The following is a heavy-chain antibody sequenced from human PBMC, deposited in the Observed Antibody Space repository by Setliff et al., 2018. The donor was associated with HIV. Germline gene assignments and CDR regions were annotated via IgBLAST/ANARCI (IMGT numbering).Heavy chain of an antibody. Sequence: ASVKVSCKASGYTFINYAMNWVRQAPGQGLEWMGWINTQTGSPTYAQAFAGRFVFSVDTSVTTAYLQISGLKADDTAVYYCARALYGDYGGDLNWLDPWGQGTLVTVSS. CDR3: ARALYGDYGGDLNWLDP. J-gene: IGHJ5*02. D-gene: IGHD4-17*01. CDR1: GYTFINYA. CDR2: INTQTGSP. V-gene: IGHV7-4-1*02.